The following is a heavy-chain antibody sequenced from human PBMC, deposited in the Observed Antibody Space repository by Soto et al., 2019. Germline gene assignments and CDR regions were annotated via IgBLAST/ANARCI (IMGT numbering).Heavy chain of an antibody. CDR2: ISHNGST. V-gene: IGHV4-31*03. CDR3: AREYTYGSNFFEC. Sequence: QVQLQESGPGLVKPSQTLSLTCTVSGGSISSAAYYWSWIRQHPGKGLEWIGYISHNGSTYYNPSLKSRVIISVDTSKNQFSLSLTSVTAADTAVYYCAREYTYGSNFFECWGQGPLVTVSS. CDR1: GGSISSAAYY. D-gene: IGHD2-2*02. J-gene: IGHJ4*02.